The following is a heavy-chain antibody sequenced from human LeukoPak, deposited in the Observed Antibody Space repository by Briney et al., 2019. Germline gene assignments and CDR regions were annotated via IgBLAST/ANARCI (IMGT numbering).Heavy chain of an antibody. CDR2: IRSKPNNYAT. CDR3: TRPTVTGDY. V-gene: IGHV3-73*01. J-gene: IGHJ4*02. D-gene: IGHD4-17*01. Sequence: GGSLKLSCAASGFTFSGSAIHWVRQASGKGLEWVGRIRSKPNNYATAYAASVKGRFTISRDDSKNTAYLQLNSLKTEDTAVYYCTRPTVTGDYWGQGTLVTVSS. CDR1: GFTFSGSA.